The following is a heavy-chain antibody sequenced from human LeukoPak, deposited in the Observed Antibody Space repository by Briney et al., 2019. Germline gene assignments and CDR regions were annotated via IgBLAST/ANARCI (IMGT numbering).Heavy chain of an antibody. CDR2: IYTDGIT. D-gene: IGHD6-13*01. CDR3: ARGSLSSSWTTFDY. Sequence: GGSLRLSCAASGFTVSTNYLSWVRQAPGMGLEWVSVIYTDGITHYADSVRGRFTISRDSAKNSLYLQMNSLRAEDTAVYYCARGSLSSSWTTFDYWGQGTLVTVSS. CDR1: GFTVSTNY. V-gene: IGHV3-66*01. J-gene: IGHJ4*02.